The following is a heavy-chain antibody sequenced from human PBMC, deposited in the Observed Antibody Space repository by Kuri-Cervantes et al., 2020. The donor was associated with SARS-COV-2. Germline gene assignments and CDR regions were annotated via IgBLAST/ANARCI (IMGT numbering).Heavy chain of an antibody. Sequence: GSLRLSCSVSGGSISSYYWSWIRQPPGKGLEWFGNIYFTGNTNYNPALGSRVTISIDTPKNQFSLMLGSLTDADTAVYYCARRFVDYGQFDYWGQGTMVTVSS. CDR2: IYFTGNT. J-gene: IGHJ4*02. CDR1: GGSISSYY. D-gene: IGHD3-16*01. CDR3: ARRFVDYGQFDY. V-gene: IGHV4-59*01.